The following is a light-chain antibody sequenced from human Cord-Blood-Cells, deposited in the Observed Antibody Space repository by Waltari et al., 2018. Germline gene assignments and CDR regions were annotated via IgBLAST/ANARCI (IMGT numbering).Light chain of an antibody. CDR3: QQSYSTPPLT. CDR2: AAC. CDR1: QSISSY. J-gene: IGKJ4*01. V-gene: IGKV1-39*01. Sequence: DIQMTQSPSSLSASVGDRVTITCRASQSISSYLNWYQQKPGKAPKLLIYAACSLHSSVPARFSGSGSGTDFTLTISSLQPEDFATYYCQQSYSTPPLTFGGGTKVEIK.